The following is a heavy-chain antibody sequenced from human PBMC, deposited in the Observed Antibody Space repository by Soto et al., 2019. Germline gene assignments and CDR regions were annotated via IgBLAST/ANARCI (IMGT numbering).Heavy chain of an antibody. J-gene: IGHJ6*03. D-gene: IGHD2-8*01. CDR1: GFTFSSYW. CDR3: AREPKYCTNGVCYYYYYYMDV. CDR2: IKQDGSEK. Sequence: HPGGSLRLSCAASGFTFSSYWMSWVRQAPGKGLEWVANIKQDGSEKYYVDSVKGRFTISRDNAKNSLYLQMNSLRAEDAAVYYCAREPKYCTNGVCYYYYYYMDVWGKGTTVTVSS. V-gene: IGHV3-7*01.